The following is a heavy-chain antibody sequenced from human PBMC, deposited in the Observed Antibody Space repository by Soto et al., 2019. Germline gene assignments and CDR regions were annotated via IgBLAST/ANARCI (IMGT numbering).Heavy chain of an antibody. CDR1: GFTFSDYY. CDR3: ASGVAASHFYDYYMDV. Sequence: QVQLVESGGGLVKPGGSLRLSCAASGFTFSDYYMSWIRQAPGKGLEWVSYISGSGSTIYYADSVKGRFTISRDNAKNSLQLQMNSLRAEDTAVYYCASGVAASHFYDYYMDVWGKGTTVTVSS. J-gene: IGHJ6*03. V-gene: IGHV3-11*01. CDR2: ISGSGSTI. D-gene: IGHD2-15*01.